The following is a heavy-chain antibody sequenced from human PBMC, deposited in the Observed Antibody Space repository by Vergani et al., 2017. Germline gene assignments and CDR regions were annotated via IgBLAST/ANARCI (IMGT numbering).Heavy chain of an antibody. V-gene: IGHV3-30*18. CDR1: GFSFSSYG. CDR2: ISYDGSNK. Sequence: QVQLVESGGGVVQPGKSLSLSCAASGFSFSSYGMHWVRQAPGKGLEWVAVISYDGSNKYYADSVKGRFTISRDTSKNTLYVQMNSLRAEDTAVYYCAKDLPSGTYGGDWLAPWGQGTLVTVSS. J-gene: IGHJ5*02. CDR3: AKDLPSGTYGGDWLAP. D-gene: IGHD4-23*01.